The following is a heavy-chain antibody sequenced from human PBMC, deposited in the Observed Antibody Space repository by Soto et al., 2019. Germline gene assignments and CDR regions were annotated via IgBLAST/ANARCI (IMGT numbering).Heavy chain of an antibody. CDR1: GGSISSSDYY. Sequence: SETLSLTCTVSGGSISSSDYYWGWIRQPPGKGLEWIGSISFGVSTYYNPSLKSRLTISIDTSKNHFSLKLSSVTAADTAVYYCATSSVSRLLNHWYFDLWGRGTLVTVSS. D-gene: IGHD2-8*01. CDR3: ATSSVSRLLNHWYFDL. J-gene: IGHJ2*01. CDR2: ISFGVST. V-gene: IGHV4-39*02.